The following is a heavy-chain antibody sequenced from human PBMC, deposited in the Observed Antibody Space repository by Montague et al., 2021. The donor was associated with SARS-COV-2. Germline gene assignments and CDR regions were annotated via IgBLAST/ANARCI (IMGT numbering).Heavy chain of an antibody. V-gene: IGHV4-39*07. D-gene: IGHD6-19*01. CDR3: VTPGKTAVAGQFDY. J-gene: IGHJ4*02. CDR2: IYEGGTA. CDR1: GGSIRSTTFY. Sequence: SETLSLTCTVSGGSIRSTTFYWGWIRQSPGNGLEWIGYIYEGGTAYYNPSLKSRVAISLDTHNNQFSLKITSLIVADTAIYYCVTPGKTAVAGQFDYWGPGILVTVSS.